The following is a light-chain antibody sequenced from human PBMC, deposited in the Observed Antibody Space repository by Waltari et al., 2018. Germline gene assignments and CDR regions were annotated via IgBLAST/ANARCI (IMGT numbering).Light chain of an antibody. CDR3: CSYSGDLSFGVV. CDR1: SHDVGNYDL. J-gene: IGLJ2*01. V-gene: IGLV2-23*02. CDR2: EVL. Sequence: QSALTQPASVSGSPGQSITISCTGTSHDVGNYDLVSWYQQHPGKAPKLIIYEVLKRPSGFSNRFSGSKSGNTASLTISGLHTEDDGDYYCCSYSGDLSFGVVFGGGTKLTVL.